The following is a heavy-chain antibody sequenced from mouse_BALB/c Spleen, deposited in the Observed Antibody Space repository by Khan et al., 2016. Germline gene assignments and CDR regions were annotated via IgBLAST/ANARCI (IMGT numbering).Heavy chain of an antibody. CDR1: GFTFSSFG. CDR2: ISSGSSTI. J-gene: IGHJ3*01. D-gene: IGHD4-1*01. V-gene: IGHV5-17*02. Sequence: EVELVESGGGLVQPGGSRKLSCAASGFTFSSFGMHWVRQAPEKGLERVAYISSGSSTIYYADTVKGRFTISRVNPRNTLILQMTILTSEDRAMYYCATGTYWGQGTLVTVSA. CDR3: ATGTY.